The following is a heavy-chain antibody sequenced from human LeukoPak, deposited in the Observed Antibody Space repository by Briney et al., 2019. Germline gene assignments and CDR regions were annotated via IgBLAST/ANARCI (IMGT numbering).Heavy chain of an antibody. V-gene: IGHV1-2*02. Sequence: GASVKVSCKASGYTFIYYYMHWVGQAPGQGGEGMGWMNPKNGGTNYAQKIQGRGIMTRDTSINTAYMELSRLTSDDTAVYYWARCSVVVPAAINWFDPWGQGTLVTVSS. CDR1: GYTFIYYY. J-gene: IGHJ5*02. CDR3: ARCSVVVPAAINWFDP. D-gene: IGHD2-2*01. CDR2: MNPKNGGT.